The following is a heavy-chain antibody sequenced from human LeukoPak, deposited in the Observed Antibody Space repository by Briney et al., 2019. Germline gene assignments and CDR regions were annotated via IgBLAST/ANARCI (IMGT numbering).Heavy chain of an antibody. D-gene: IGHD3-16*01. CDR1: GDSVSSNSAA. Sequence: SQTLSLTCAISGDSVSSNSAAWNWIRHSPSRGLEWLGRTYYRSKWYNDYAVSVKSRITINPDPSKNQISLQLNSVTPEDTAVYYCTRARDAFTRKSVFDIWGQGTMVTVSS. V-gene: IGHV6-1*01. CDR3: TRARDAFTRKSVFDI. CDR2: TYYRSKWYN. J-gene: IGHJ3*02.